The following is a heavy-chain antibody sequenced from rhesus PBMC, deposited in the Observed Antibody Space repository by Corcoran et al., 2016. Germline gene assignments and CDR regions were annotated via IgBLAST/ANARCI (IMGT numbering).Heavy chain of an antibody. V-gene: IGHV4-73*01. D-gene: IGHD3-16*01. Sequence: QVKLQQWGEGLVKPSETLSLACAVYGGSLSGYYWSWIRPPPGEGLEWIGNIDGKNSSNNYDYPPKDQVTISEKTAKNPSSLRLNSVTSADTAVYYCARVGYSGTYIPRLGYGLDSWGQGVVVTVSS. CDR1: GGSLSGYY. CDR2: IDGKNSSN. CDR3: ARVGYSGTYIPRLGYGLDS. J-gene: IGHJ6*01.